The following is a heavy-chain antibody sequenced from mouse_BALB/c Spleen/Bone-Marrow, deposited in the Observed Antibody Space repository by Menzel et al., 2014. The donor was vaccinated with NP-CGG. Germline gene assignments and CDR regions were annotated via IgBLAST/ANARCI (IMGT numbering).Heavy chain of an antibody. Sequence: VQLVESGPGPVQPSQSLSITCTVSGFSLTSYGVHWVRQSPGKGLEWLGVLWSGGSTDYNAAFISRLSISKDNSKSQVFFKMNSLQANDAAIYYCASPYYGNYVYAMDYWGQGTSVTVSS. D-gene: IGHD2-10*01. V-gene: IGHV2-2*02. CDR1: GFSLTSYG. CDR2: LWSGGST. CDR3: ASPYYGNYVYAMDY. J-gene: IGHJ4*01.